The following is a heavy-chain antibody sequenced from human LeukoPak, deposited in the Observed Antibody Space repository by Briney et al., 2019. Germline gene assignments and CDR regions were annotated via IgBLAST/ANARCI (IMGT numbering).Heavy chain of an antibody. CDR2: IYHSGST. CDR1: GYSISSGYY. V-gene: IGHV4-38-2*02. Sequence: SETLSLTCTVSGYSISSGYYWGWIRQPPGKGLEWIGSIYHSGSTYYNPSLKSRVTISVDTSKNQFSLKLSSVTAADTAVYYCARGGIVVVPAATNWFDSWGQGTLVTVSS. D-gene: IGHD2-2*01. CDR3: ARGGIVVVPAATNWFDS. J-gene: IGHJ5*01.